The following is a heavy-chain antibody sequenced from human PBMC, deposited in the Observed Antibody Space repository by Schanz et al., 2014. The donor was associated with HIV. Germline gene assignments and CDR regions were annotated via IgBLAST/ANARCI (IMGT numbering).Heavy chain of an antibody. J-gene: IGHJ1*01. Sequence: QVQLVESGGGVVQPGRSLRLSCAASGFSFSIFGMHWVRQAPGKGLEWVAVISYDGSNKYYADSVKGRFTISRDNSKNTLYLQMNSLRAEDTAVYYCARALPDEWEPAAYFQHWGQGTLVIVSS. V-gene: IGHV3-30*19. CDR3: ARALPDEWEPAAYFQH. CDR2: ISYDGSNK. CDR1: GFSFSIFG. D-gene: IGHD1-26*01.